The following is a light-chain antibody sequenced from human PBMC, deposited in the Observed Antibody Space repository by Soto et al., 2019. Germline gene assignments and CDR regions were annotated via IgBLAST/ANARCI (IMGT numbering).Light chain of an antibody. V-gene: IGKV1-39*01. CDR1: QTIARY. Sequence: DIQMTQSPSPLSASVGDRIIITCRVSQTIARYIKWFQQKSGQPPKLLVYAASTLRHGVPSRFSASGSGSHFTLTINSLQPEDLATYCCQQSYNAPFNFGPGTKVDIK. CDR2: AAS. J-gene: IGKJ3*01. CDR3: QQSYNAPFN.